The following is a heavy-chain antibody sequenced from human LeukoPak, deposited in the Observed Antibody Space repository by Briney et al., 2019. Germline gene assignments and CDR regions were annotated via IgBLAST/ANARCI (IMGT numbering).Heavy chain of an antibody. Sequence: SETLSLTCTVSGGSISSYYWSWIRQPPGKGLEWIGYIYYSGSTNYNPSLKSRVTISVDTSKNQFSLKLSSVTAADTAVYYCARESNWAVAGTGVWFDPWGQGTLVTVPS. CDR1: GGSISSYY. CDR2: IYYSGST. D-gene: IGHD6-19*01. CDR3: ARESNWAVAGTGVWFDP. J-gene: IGHJ5*02. V-gene: IGHV4-59*01.